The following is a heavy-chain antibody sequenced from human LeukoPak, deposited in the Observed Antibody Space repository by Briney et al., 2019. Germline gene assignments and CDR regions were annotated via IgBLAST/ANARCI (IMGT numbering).Heavy chain of an antibody. V-gene: IGHV3-53*01. CDR2: IYAGGST. D-gene: IGHD1-26*01. Sequence: PGGSLRLSCAASGFTVSSDHMSWVRQAPGKGLEWVSVIYAGGSTYYADSVKGRFTISRDNFMNTLFLQMNSLRAEDTAVYYCARVWEQSFDYWGQGALVTVSS. CDR1: GFTVSSDH. J-gene: IGHJ4*02. CDR3: ARVWEQSFDY.